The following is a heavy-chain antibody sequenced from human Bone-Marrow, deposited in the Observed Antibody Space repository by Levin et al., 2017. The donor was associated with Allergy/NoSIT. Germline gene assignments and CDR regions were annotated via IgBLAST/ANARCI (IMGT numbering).Heavy chain of an antibody. CDR1: GFTVSRHY. V-gene: IGHV3-66*01. D-gene: IGHD6-13*01. J-gene: IGHJ4*02. CDR2: IYSGGDT. CDR3: ARNGVGTAAGTP. Sequence: GESLRLSCAASGFTVSRHYMSWVRRAPGKGLEWVSLIYSGGDTQYADSVKGRFTISRDNSKNTLYLQMNSLRVDDTAVYYCARNGVGTAAGTPWGQGTLVTVSS.